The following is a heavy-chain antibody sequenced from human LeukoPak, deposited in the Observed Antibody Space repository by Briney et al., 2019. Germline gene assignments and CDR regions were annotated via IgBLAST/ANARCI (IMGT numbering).Heavy chain of an antibody. CDR2: IYYSGST. J-gene: IGHJ4*02. D-gene: IGHD4-17*01. CDR3: ASYTVTTYYFDY. V-gene: IGHV4-30-4*01. Sequence: SETLSLTCTVSGGSISSGDYYWSWIRQPPGKGLEWIGYIYYSGSTYYNPSLKSRVTISVDTSKNQFSLKLSSVTAADTAVYYCASYTVTTYYFDYWGQGTLVTVSS. CDR1: GGSISSGDYY.